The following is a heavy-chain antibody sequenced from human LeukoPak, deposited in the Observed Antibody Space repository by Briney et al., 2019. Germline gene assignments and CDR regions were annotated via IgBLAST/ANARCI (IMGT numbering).Heavy chain of an antibody. D-gene: IGHD2-2*01. CDR2: INPSGGST. CDR1: GYTFTSYY. V-gene: IGHV1-46*01. Sequence: GASVKVSCKASGYTFTSYYMHWVRQAPGQGLEWMGIINPSGGSTSYAQKFQGRVTMTRDMSTSTVYMELSSLRSEDTAVYYCARARGSIVVVPAAMDYWGQGTLVTVSS. J-gene: IGHJ4*02. CDR3: ARARGSIVVVPAAMDY.